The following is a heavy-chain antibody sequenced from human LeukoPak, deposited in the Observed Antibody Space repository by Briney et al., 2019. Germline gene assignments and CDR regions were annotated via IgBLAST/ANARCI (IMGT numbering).Heavy chain of an antibody. D-gene: IGHD3-10*01. V-gene: IGHV4-34*01. J-gene: IGHJ6*03. Sequence: SETLSLTCAVYGGSFSGYYWSWIRQPPGKGLEWIGEINHSGSTNYNPSLKSRVTISVDTSKNQFSLKLSSVTAADTAVYYCAGRITMVRGVSRGYMDVWGKGTTVTVSS. CDR2: INHSGST. CDR1: GGSFSGYY. CDR3: AGRITMVRGVSRGYMDV.